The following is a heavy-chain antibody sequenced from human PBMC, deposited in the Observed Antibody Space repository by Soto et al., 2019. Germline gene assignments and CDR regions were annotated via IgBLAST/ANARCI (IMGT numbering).Heavy chain of an antibody. J-gene: IGHJ6*02. CDR2: ISTSGRTT. V-gene: IGHV3-48*03. D-gene: IGHD6-6*01. CDR3: ARDYEDRSSFFSYAYGMDV. CDR1: GFTLSRYE. Sequence: EVPLVESGGGLVQPGGSLRLSCAASGFTLSRYEMNWVRQAPGKGLEWVSYISTSGRTTYYADSVKGRFTISRDNAKNSVFLQINSLRADDTAVYYCARDYEDRSSFFSYAYGMDVWGQGTTVSVSS.